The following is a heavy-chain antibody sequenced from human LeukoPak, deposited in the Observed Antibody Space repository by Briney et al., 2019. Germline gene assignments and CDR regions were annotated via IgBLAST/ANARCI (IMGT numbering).Heavy chain of an antibody. CDR2: IYYSGNT. CDR1: GGSISSGDFY. D-gene: IGHD5-18*01. Sequence: SQTLSLTCTVSGGSISSGDFYWTWIRQPPGKGLEWIGYIYYSGNTYYNPSLKSRVTISVDTSKNQFSLKLRSVTAADTAVYYCAATASNWFDPWGQGTLVTVSS. J-gene: IGHJ5*02. V-gene: IGHV4-30-4*08. CDR3: AATASNWFDP.